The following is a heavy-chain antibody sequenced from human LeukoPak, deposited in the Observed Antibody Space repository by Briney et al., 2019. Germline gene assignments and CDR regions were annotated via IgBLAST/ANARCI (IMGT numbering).Heavy chain of an antibody. CDR1: GGSISSGSYY. CDR3: ARGTASSSSPLYYFDY. Sequence: SETLSLTCTVSGGSISSGSYYWSWIRQPAGKGLEWIGRIYTSGSTSYNPSLKSRVTISVDTSKNQFSLKLSSVTAADTAVYYCARGTASSSSPLYYFDYWGQGTLVTVSS. CDR2: IYTSGST. D-gene: IGHD6-6*01. J-gene: IGHJ4*02. V-gene: IGHV4-61*02.